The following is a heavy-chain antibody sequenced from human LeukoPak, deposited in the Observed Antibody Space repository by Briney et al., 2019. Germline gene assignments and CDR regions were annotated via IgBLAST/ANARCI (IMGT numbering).Heavy chain of an antibody. CDR3: ARAWGGGGPYDY. J-gene: IGHJ4*02. CDR2: IYYSGST. V-gene: IGHV4-31*03. Sequence: TSETLSLTCTVSGGSISSGGYYWSWIRQHPGKGLEWIGYIYYSGSTYYNPSLKSRVTISVDTSKNQFSLKLSSVTAADTAVYYCARAWGGGGPYDYWGQGTLVTVSS. D-gene: IGHD3-16*01. CDR1: GGSISSGGYY.